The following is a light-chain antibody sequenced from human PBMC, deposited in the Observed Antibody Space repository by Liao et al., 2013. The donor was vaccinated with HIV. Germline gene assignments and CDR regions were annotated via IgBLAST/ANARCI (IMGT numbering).Light chain of an antibody. CDR3: QAWDRNTVI. Sequence: SYELTQPPSVSVSPGQTASITCSGDKLGDKYACWYQQKPGQSPVLVIYQDSKRPSGIPERFSASSSGNTATLTISGTQPMDEADFYCQAWDRNTVIFGGGTKLTVL. CDR2: QDS. CDR1: KLGDKY. J-gene: IGLJ2*01. V-gene: IGLV3-1*01.